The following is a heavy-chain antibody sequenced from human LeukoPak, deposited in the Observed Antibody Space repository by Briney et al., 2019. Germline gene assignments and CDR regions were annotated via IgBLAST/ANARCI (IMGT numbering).Heavy chain of an antibody. D-gene: IGHD2-2*01. CDR1: GYTFTGYY. Sequence: ASVKVSCKASGYTFTGYYMHWVRQAPGQGLEWMGWINPNSGGTNYAQKFQGRVTITRNTPITTAYMELSSLRSEDTAVYYCARASGEPGANYYYYYYMDVWGKGATVTVSS. CDR3: ARASGEPGANYYYYYYMDV. CDR2: INPNSGGT. V-gene: IGHV1-2*02. J-gene: IGHJ6*03.